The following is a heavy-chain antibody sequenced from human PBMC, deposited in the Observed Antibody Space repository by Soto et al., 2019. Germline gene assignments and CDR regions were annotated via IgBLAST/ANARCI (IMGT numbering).Heavy chain of an antibody. CDR2: ISGSGGST. V-gene: IGHV3-23*01. CDR3: AKSTVITMIVVVIENYFDY. D-gene: IGHD3-22*01. CDR1: GFTFSSYA. Sequence: GGSLRLSCAASGFTFSSYAMSWVRQAPGKGLEWVSAISGSGGSTYYADSVKGRFTISRDNSKNTLYLQMNSLRAEDTAVYYCAKSTVITMIVVVIENYFDYWGQGTLVTVSS. J-gene: IGHJ4*02.